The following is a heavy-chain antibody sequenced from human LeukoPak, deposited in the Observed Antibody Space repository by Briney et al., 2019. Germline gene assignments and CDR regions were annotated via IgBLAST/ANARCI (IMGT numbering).Heavy chain of an antibody. D-gene: IGHD3-3*01. V-gene: IGHV4-31*03. CDR3: ARGDRTYYDFWSGLGD. CDR1: GGSISSGGYY. J-gene: IGHJ4*02. CDR2: IYYSGST. Sequence: PSETLSLTCTVSGGSISSGGYYWSWIRQHPGKGLEWIGYIYYSGSTYYNPSLKSRVTISVDTSKNQFSLKLSSVTAADTAVYYCARGDRTYYDFWSGLGDWGQGTLVTVSS.